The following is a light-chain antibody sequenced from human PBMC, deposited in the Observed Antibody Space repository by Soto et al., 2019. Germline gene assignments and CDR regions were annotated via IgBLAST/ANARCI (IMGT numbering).Light chain of an antibody. CDR3: CSYACSFSLYV. V-gene: IGLV2-11*01. CDR1: SSDVGGYNY. Sequence: QSVLTQPRSVSGSPGQSVTISCTGTSSDVGGYNYVSWYQQHPGKAPKLMIYDVSKRPSGVPDRFSGSKSGNTASLTISGLQAEEGADYYCCSYACSFSLYVFGTGTKVTVL. CDR2: DVS. J-gene: IGLJ1*01.